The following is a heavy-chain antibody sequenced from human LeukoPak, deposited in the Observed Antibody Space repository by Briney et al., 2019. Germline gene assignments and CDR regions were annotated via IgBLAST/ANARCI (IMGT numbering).Heavy chain of an antibody. CDR2: INDDTP. CDR3: AKEHDLWHEQGNWFDT. Sequence: GSLLLSCTTSGFYFNTYSMSWVRQAPGKGLEWVSAINDDTPYYTDSVKGRFTVSRDNSKDTLYLHLNSLRAEDTAIYYCAKEHDLWHEQGNWFDTWGQGVLVTVSS. V-gene: IGHV3-23*01. D-gene: IGHD3-3*01. J-gene: IGHJ5*02. CDR1: GFYFNTYS.